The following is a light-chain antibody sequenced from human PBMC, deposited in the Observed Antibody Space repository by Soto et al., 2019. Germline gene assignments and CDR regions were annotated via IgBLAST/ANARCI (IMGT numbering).Light chain of an antibody. CDR2: GAS. Sequence: DIQMTQSPSSLSASVGDRVTITCRASQSIASRLNWYQQKPGSAPKLLIYGASTLESGVPSRFSGSGSGTEFTHTVSSLQVEDFATYYCQQADTIPRTFGQGNKVDVK. V-gene: IGKV1-39*01. CDR1: QSIASR. CDR3: QQADTIPRT. J-gene: IGKJ1*01.